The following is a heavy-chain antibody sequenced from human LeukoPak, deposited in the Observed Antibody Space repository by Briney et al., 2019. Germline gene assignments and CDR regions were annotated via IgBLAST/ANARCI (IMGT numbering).Heavy chain of an antibody. CDR2: INIVGTAM. Sequence: PGGTLRLSCAASGFRFSDYYMSWIRQAPGKGLECVSHINIVGTAMSYAESVKGRFTISRDNANTSRSLQMNSLRVEDTAVYYCARDLLPDGSGSYPAYWGQGILVTVSS. D-gene: IGHD3-10*01. J-gene: IGHJ4*02. V-gene: IGHV3-11*01. CDR1: GFRFSDYY. CDR3: ARDLLPDGSGSYPAY.